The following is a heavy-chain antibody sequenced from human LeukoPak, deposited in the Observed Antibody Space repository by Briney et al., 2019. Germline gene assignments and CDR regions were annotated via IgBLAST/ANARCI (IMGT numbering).Heavy chain of an antibody. Sequence: KPSGALSLTCAVSGGSISSSNWWSWVRQPPGKGLEWTGEIYHSGSTNYNPSLKSRVTISVDKSKNQFSLKLSSVTAADTAVYYCARDRIAVAGTAEYFQHWGQGTLVTVSS. D-gene: IGHD6-19*01. CDR1: GGSISSSNW. J-gene: IGHJ1*01. CDR3: ARDRIAVAGTAEYFQH. CDR2: IYHSGST. V-gene: IGHV4-4*02.